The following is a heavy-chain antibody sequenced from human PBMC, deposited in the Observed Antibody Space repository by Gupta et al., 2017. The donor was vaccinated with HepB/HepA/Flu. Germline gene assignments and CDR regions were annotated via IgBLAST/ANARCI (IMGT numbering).Heavy chain of an antibody. Sequence: QVTLQESGPTLVKPTPTLTLTCTFSGSSLSTSGVAVGWIRQPPGKALEWLALIYWNDDKRYSPSLNSRLTITKDTSKNQVGLTLTNMNTVDKATYYCAHWDCSSISGYTAAFDIWGQGTMVTVSA. CDR1: GSSLSTSGVA. D-gene: IGHD2-2*02. CDR3: AHWDCSSISGYTAAFDI. CDR2: IYWNDDK. J-gene: IGHJ3*02. V-gene: IGHV2-5*01.